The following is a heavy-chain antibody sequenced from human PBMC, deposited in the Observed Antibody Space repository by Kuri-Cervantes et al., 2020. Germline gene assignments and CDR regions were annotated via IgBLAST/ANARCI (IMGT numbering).Heavy chain of an antibody. Sequence: GSLRLSCTVSGGSISSSSYYWGWIRQPPGKGLEWIGSIYHSGSTYYNPSLKSRVTISVDRSKNQFSLKLSSVTAADTAVYYCARAPGDYGLEGNNWFDPWGQGTLVTVSS. D-gene: IGHD4-17*01. CDR3: ARAPGDYGLEGNNWFDP. CDR2: IYHSGST. V-gene: IGHV4-39*07. J-gene: IGHJ5*02. CDR1: GGSISSSSYY.